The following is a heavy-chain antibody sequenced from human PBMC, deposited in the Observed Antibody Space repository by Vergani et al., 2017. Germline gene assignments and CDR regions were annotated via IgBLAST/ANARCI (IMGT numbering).Heavy chain of an antibody. CDR2: ISGGDDTS. Sequence: EVQMLESGGGLVQPGGSRRLSCVASGFTFRNYHMNWFRQAPGKGLGWVSTISGGDDTSAYADSVKGRFTISRDNSKNTLFLQMNSLRPEDTAVYYCARDTVTGSRYFDYWGQGTLVTVSS. V-gene: IGHV3-23*01. CDR1: GFTFRNYH. D-gene: IGHD6-19*01. J-gene: IGHJ4*02. CDR3: ARDTVTGSRYFDY.